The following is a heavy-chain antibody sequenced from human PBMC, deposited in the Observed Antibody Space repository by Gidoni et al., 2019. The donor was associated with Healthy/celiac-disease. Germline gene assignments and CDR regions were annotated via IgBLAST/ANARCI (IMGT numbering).Heavy chain of an antibody. J-gene: IGHJ3*02. V-gene: IGHV1-3*01. CDR3: ARVAVASGAFDI. D-gene: IGHD6-19*01. CDR2: INAGNCNT. CDR1: GYTFTSYA. Sequence: QVQLVQSGAEVKKPGASVKVSCKASGYTFTSYAMHWVRQAPGQRLEWMGWINAGNCNTKYSQKFQGRVTITRDTSASTAYMELSSLRSEDTAVYYCARVAVASGAFDIWGQGTMVTVSS.